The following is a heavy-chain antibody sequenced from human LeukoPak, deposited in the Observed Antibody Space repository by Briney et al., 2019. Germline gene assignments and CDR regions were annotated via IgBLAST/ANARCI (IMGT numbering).Heavy chain of an antibody. Sequence: GGSLRLSCAASGFTLSNYAMTWVRQAPEKGLEWVSAVTSGGSTFYADSVKGRFTISRDNSKNTLYLQMNSLRAEDTAVYYCANYLRQLPFDYWGQGTLVTVSS. CDR3: ANYLRQLPFDY. J-gene: IGHJ4*02. V-gene: IGHV3-23*01. CDR2: VTSGGST. CDR1: GFTLSNYA. D-gene: IGHD2-2*01.